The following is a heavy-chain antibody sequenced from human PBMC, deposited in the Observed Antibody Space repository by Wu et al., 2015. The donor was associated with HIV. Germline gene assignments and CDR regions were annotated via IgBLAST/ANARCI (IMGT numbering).Heavy chain of an antibody. CDR2: IIPMYSPT. CDR1: GGTFSNYA. V-gene: IGHV1-69*05. Sequence: QVQLVQSGAEVKRPGSSVKVSCKASGGTFSNYAINWVRQAPGQGLEWMGGIIPMYSPTIYAQKFQGRVTITTDEFTSTAYMELSSLRSDDTAVYYCARNYDSSGYPDYWGQGTLVTVSS. J-gene: IGHJ4*02. CDR3: ARNYDSSGYPDY. D-gene: IGHD3-22*01.